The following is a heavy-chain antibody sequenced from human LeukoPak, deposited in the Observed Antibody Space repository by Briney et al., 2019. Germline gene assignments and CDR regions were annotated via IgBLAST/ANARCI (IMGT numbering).Heavy chain of an antibody. D-gene: IGHD2-2*01. V-gene: IGHV4-61*02. CDR3: AREGLPGTSVVVPAAK. CDR1: GGSISSGSYY. Sequence: SQTLSLTCTVSGGSISSGSYYWSWIRQPAGKGLEWIGRIYTSGSTNYNPSLKSRVTISVDTSKNQFSLKLSSVTAADTAVYYCAREGLPGTSVVVPAAKWGQGTLVTVSS. CDR2: IYTSGST. J-gene: IGHJ4*02.